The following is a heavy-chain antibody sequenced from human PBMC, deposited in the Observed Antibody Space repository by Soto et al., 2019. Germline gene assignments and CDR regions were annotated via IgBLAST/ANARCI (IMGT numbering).Heavy chain of an antibody. Sequence: GGSLRLSYAASGFTFDDYTMHWVRQAPGKGLEWVSLISWDGGSTYYADSVKGRFTISRDNSKNSLYLQMNSLRTEDTALYYCAKDIKAYYHYGMDVWGQGTTVTVSS. V-gene: IGHV3-43*01. J-gene: IGHJ6*02. CDR1: GFTFDDYT. CDR2: ISWDGGST. CDR3: AKDIKAYYHYGMDV.